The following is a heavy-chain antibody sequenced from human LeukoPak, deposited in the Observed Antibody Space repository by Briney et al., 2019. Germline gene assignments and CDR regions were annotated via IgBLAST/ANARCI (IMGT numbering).Heavy chain of an antibody. CDR2: IYSGGST. D-gene: IGHD3-22*01. Sequence: GGSLRLSCAASGFTVSSNYMNWVRQAPGKGLEWVSVIYSGGSTYYADSVKGRFTISRDNSKNTLYLQINSLRADDTAVYYCARDSDYYDSSGYYSYPNYWGQGTLVTVSS. J-gene: IGHJ4*02. V-gene: IGHV3-53*01. CDR3: ARDSDYYDSSGYYSYPNY. CDR1: GFTVSSNY.